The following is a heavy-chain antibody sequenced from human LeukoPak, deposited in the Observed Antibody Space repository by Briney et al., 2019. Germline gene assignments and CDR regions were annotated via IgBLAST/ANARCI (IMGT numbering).Heavy chain of an antibody. J-gene: IGHJ6*02. CDR2: ISASGGSS. CDR3: ARGQSPSYYDMDV. CDR1: GFTFSSYA. V-gene: IGHV3-23*01. Sequence: PGGSLRLTCAASGFTFSSYAMSWVRQAPGKGLAWVWGISASGGSSYYADSVKGRFTISRDNSKNTLYLQMSNLRDDDTAVYYCARGQSPSYYDMDVWGQGTTVIVS.